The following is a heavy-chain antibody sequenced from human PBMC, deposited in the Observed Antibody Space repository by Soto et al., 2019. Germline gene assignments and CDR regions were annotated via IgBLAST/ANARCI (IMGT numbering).Heavy chain of an antibody. D-gene: IGHD7-27*01. CDR1: GFTFRSFG. CDR3: TRGGLGPVDY. Sequence: EVQLVESGGGLVQPGGSLRLSCAASGFTFRSFGMNWFRQAPGKGLEWVSYISSTSSTIYYADSVKGRFTISRDNAKNSLYLQRSSLRDEDTAVYYCTRGGLGPVDYWGQGTLVTVSS. V-gene: IGHV3-48*02. J-gene: IGHJ4*02. CDR2: ISSTSSTI.